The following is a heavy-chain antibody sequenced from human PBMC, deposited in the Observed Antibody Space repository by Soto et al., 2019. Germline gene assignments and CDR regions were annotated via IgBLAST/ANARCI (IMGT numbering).Heavy chain of an antibody. CDR1: GGSISSGGYY. CDR3: ASKTHRVYCSSTSCYAGGFDY. V-gene: IGHV4-31*03. J-gene: IGHJ4*02. CDR2: IYYSGST. Sequence: SETLSLTCTVSGGSISSGGYYWSWIRQHPGKGLEWIGYIYYSGSTYYNPSLKSRVTISVDTSKNQFSLKLSSVTAADTAVYYCASKTHRVYCSSTSCYAGGFDYWGQGTLVTVSS. D-gene: IGHD2-2*01.